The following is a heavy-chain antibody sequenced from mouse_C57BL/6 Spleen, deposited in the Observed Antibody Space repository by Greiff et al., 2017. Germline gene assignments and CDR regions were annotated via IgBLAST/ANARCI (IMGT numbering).Heavy chain of an antibody. V-gene: IGHV1-76*01. Sequence: VQLQQSGAELVRPGASVKLSCKASGYTFTDYYINWVKQRPGQGLEWIARIYPGSGNTYYNEKFKGKATLTAEKSSSTAYMQLSSLTSEDSAVYFCARGYYGSSGDWWFDVWGTGTTVTVSS. D-gene: IGHD1-1*01. CDR1: GYTFTDYY. J-gene: IGHJ1*03. CDR2: IYPGSGNT. CDR3: ARGYYGSSGDWWFDV.